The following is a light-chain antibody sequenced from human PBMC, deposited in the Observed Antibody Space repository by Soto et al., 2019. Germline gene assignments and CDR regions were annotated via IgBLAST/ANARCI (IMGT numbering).Light chain of an antibody. CDR2: EGS. J-gene: IGLJ1*01. Sequence: QSVLTQPASVSGSPGQSITISCTGTSSDVGSYNLVSWYQQHPGKAPKLMIYEGSKRPSGASNRFSGSKSGNTASLTISGLQAEDEADYYCCSYAGTPYVFGTGTKLTVL. CDR1: SSDVGSYNL. V-gene: IGLV2-23*01. CDR3: CSYAGTPYV.